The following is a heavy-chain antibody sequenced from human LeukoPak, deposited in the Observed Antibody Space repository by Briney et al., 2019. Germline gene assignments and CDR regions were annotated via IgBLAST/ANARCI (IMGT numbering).Heavy chain of an antibody. D-gene: IGHD3-3*01. CDR1: GDSISSGGYY. CDR3: ARLDYDFWSGNHPAEGWYFDY. J-gene: IGHJ4*02. CDR2: IYYSGTT. Sequence: PSETLSLTCTVSGDSISSGGYYWTWVRQHPGKGLEWIGYIYYSGTTYYNPSLKSRVTISLDTSNNQFSLKLSSVTAADTAVYYCARLDYDFWSGNHPAEGWYFDYWGQGTLVTVSS. V-gene: IGHV4-31*03.